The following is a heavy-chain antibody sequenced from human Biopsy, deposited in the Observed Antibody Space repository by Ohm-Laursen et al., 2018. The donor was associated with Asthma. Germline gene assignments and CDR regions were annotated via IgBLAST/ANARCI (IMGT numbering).Heavy chain of an antibody. J-gene: IGHJ6*02. Sequence: PSETLSLTWRLSSGSGGYMRSGNYYWGWIRQPPGKGLEWIGSIYYSGTTYYNPSLESRVTVSADTSKNQFSLKLTSVTAADTAVYYCVRGSSSWHHGPFHYYYGLDAWGQGTTATVSS. CDR1: GGYMRSGNYY. CDR2: IYYSGTT. D-gene: IGHD6-13*01. V-gene: IGHV4-39*01. CDR3: VRGSSSWHHGPFHYYYGLDA.